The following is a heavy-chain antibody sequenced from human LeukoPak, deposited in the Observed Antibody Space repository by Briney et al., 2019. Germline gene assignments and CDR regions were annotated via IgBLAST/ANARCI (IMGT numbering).Heavy chain of an antibody. Sequence: GGSLRLSCAASGFTFSDHYMSWIRQAPGKGLEWVSYISSSGSTIYYADSVKGRFTISRDNAKNSLYLQMNSLRAEDTAVYYCARERSSGWTDYWGQGTLVTVSS. CDR2: ISSSGSTI. CDR1: GFTFSDHY. D-gene: IGHD6-19*01. CDR3: ARERSSGWTDY. J-gene: IGHJ4*02. V-gene: IGHV3-11*01.